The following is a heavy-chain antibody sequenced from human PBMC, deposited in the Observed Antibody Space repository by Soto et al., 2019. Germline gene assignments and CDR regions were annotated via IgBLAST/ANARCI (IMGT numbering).Heavy chain of an antibody. V-gene: IGHV1-69*01. CDR1: GGTFSSYA. CDR2: IIPIFGTA. D-gene: IGHD3-16*01. J-gene: IGHJ6*02. Sequence: QVQLVQSGAEVKKPGSSVKVSCKASGGTFSSYAISWVRQAPGQGLEWTGGIIPIFGTANYAQKFQGRVTITADESTSTACMELSSLRSEETAVYYCASYILGSYTSTYYYYGIDVWGPWTTVPGSS. CDR3: ASYILGSYTSTYYYYGIDV.